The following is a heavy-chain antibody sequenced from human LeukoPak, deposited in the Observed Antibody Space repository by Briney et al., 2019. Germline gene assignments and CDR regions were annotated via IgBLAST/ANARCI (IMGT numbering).Heavy chain of an antibody. Sequence: GGSLRLSCAASGFTVSSIHMVWVRQAPGKGLEWVSVTYTGGNSYYADSVKGRFTISRDNSKNTLYLQMNSLRAEDTAVYYCASARIVGATGPIDYWGQGTLVTVSS. CDR1: GFTVSSIH. J-gene: IGHJ4*02. CDR2: TYTGGNS. D-gene: IGHD1-26*01. CDR3: ASARIVGATGPIDY. V-gene: IGHV3-53*05.